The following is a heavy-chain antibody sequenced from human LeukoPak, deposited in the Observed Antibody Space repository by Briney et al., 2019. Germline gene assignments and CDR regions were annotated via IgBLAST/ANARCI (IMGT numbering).Heavy chain of an antibody. J-gene: IGHJ1*01. Sequence: TGGSLRLSCAASGFTFSSYGMHWVRQAPGKGLEWVAVIWYDGSNKYYADSVKGRFTISRDNSKNTLYLQMNSLRAEDTAVYYCAKELDSGYDRAFQHWGQGTLVTVSS. CDR1: GFTFSSYG. CDR2: IWYDGSNK. CDR3: AKELDSGYDRAFQH. D-gene: IGHD5-12*01. V-gene: IGHV3-33*06.